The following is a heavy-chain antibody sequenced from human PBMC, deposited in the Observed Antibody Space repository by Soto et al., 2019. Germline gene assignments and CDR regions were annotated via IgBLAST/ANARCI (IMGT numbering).Heavy chain of an antibody. CDR2: ISSSGSTI. D-gene: IGHD5-12*01. Sequence: GGSLRLSCAASGFTFSDYYMSWVRQAPGKGLEWVSYISSSGSTIYYADSVKGRFTISRDNAKNSLYLQMNSLRAEDTAVYYCARRLYSPSHYFDFRCPGPLLTVS. CDR1: GFTFSDYY. J-gene: IGHJ4*02. CDR3: ARRLYSPSHYFDF. V-gene: IGHV3-11*04.